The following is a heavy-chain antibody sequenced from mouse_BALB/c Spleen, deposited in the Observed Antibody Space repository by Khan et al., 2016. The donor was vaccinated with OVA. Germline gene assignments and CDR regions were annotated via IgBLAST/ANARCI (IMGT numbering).Heavy chain of an antibody. CDR2: INSNGGST. V-gene: IGHV5-6-3*01. CDR1: GFTFSSYG. J-gene: IGHJ2*01. Sequence: QVVESGGGLVQPGGSLKLSCAASGFTFSSYGMSWVRQTPDKRLELVATINSNGGSTYYPDSVKGRFTISRDNAKNTLYLQMSSLKSEDTAMYYCARMARTINWGQGTTLTVSS. CDR3: ARMARTIN.